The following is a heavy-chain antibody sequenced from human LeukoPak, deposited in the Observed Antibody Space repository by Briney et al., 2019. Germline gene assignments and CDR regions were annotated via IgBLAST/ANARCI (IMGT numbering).Heavy chain of an antibody. CDR2: IYYSGST. D-gene: IGHD2-15*01. J-gene: IGHJ3*02. CDR3: ARGGGVCSGGSCYPDAFDI. CDR1: GGSISSGGYS. Sequence: SQTLSLTCAVSGGSISSGGYSWSWIRQPPGKGLEWIGYIYYSGSTYYNPSLKSRVTTSVDTSKNQFSLKLSSVTAADTAVYYCARGGGVCSGGSCYPDAFDIWGQGTMVTVSS. V-gene: IGHV4-30-4*07.